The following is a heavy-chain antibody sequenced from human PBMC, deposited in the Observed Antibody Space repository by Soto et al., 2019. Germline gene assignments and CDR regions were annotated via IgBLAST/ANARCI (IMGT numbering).Heavy chain of an antibody. CDR3: AREWNGYYYYGMDV. CDR1: GGSISSGGYY. CDR2: IYYSGST. Sequence: PSETLSLTCTVSGGSISSGGYYWSWIRQHPGKGLEWIGYIYYSGSTYYNPSLKSRVTISVDTSKNQFSLKLSSVTAADTAVYYCAREWNGYYYYGMDVWGQGTTVTVSS. D-gene: IGHD1-1*01. J-gene: IGHJ6*02. V-gene: IGHV4-31*03.